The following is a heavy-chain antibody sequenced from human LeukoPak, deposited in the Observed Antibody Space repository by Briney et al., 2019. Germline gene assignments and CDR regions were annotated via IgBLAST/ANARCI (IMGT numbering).Heavy chain of an antibody. V-gene: IGHV3-33*06. CDR1: GFTFSRYS. CDR3: ANAIVVVPAAGFDY. J-gene: IGHJ4*02. D-gene: IGHD2-2*01. Sequence: GGSLRLSCAASGFTFSRYSMHLVRQTPGKGLEWVAVIWYDGSNKNYADSVKGRFIISRDNSKNTLYLQMNSLRAEDTAVYYCANAIVVVPAAGFDYWGQGTLVTVSS. CDR2: IWYDGSNK.